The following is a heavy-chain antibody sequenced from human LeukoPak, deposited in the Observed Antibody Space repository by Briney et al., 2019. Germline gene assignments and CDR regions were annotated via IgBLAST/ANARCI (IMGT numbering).Heavy chain of an antibody. D-gene: IGHD1/OR15-1a*01. V-gene: IGHV5-51*01. CDR3: ATSESQTKFDY. CDR1: GYRFATYW. CDR2: IFPGDSDT. Sequence: GASLQISCKGSGYRFATYWIGWVRQMPGKGLEWMGIIFPGDSDTIYSPSFQGQVTISADKSINTAYLQWSSLKASDTAMYYCATSESQTKFDYWGQGTLVTASS. J-gene: IGHJ4*02.